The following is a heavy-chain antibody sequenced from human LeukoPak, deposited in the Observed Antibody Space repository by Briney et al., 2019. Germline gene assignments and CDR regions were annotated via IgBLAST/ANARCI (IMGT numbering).Heavy chain of an antibody. D-gene: IGHD6-6*01. CDR3: ARDTPAARHWFDP. V-gene: IGHV1-2*02. CDR1: GYTFTGYY. Sequence: ASVKVSCYASGYTFTGYYMHWVRQAPGQGLEWMGWINPNSGGTNYAQKFQGRVTMTRDTSISTAYMELSRLRSDDTAVYYCARDTPAARHWFDPWGQGTLVTVSS. J-gene: IGHJ5*02. CDR2: INPNSGGT.